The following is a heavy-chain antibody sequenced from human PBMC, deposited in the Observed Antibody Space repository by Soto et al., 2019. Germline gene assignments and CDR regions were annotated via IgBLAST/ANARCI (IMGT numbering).Heavy chain of an antibody. D-gene: IGHD1-26*01. Sequence: TSETLSLTCTVSGGSISSYYWSWIRKPPGKGLEWIGYIYYSGSTNYNPSLKSRVTISVDTSKNQFALKLSSVTAAETAVYYCERHGFTGSYYDVFDIWGQGTMVTVSS. V-gene: IGHV4-59*08. CDR3: ERHGFTGSYYDVFDI. CDR1: GGSISSYY. CDR2: IYYSGST. J-gene: IGHJ3*02.